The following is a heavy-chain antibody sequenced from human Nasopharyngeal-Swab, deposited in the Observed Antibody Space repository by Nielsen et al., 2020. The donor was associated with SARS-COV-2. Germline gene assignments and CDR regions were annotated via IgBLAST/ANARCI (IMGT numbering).Heavy chain of an antibody. V-gene: IGHV1-69*06. CDR2: IIPIFGTA. J-gene: IGHJ2*01. CDR1: GYTFTSYG. D-gene: IGHD5-24*01. CDR3: ARGHGYNYDWYFDL. Sequence: SVKVSCKASGYTFTSYGISWVRQAPGQGLEWMGGIIPIFGTANYAQKFQGRVTITADKSTSTAYMELSSLRSEDTAVYYCARGHGYNYDWYFDLWGRGTLVTVSS.